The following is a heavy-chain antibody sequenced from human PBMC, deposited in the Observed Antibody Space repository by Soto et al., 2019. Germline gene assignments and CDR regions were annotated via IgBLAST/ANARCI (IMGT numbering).Heavy chain of an antibody. CDR1: SGSISSYY. D-gene: IGHD1-1*01. J-gene: IGHJ4*02. Sequence: SETLSLTCTVSSGSISSYYWSWIRQPPGKGLEWIGYIYYSGSTNYNPSLKSRVTISVDTSKNQFSLKLSSVTAADTAVYYCARGRFGTFDYWGQGTLVTVSS. CDR3: ARGRFGTFDY. CDR2: IYYSGST. V-gene: IGHV4-59*01.